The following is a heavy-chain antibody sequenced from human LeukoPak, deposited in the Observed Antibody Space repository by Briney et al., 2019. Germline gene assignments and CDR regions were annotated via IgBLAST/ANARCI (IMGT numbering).Heavy chain of an antibody. Sequence: ASVKVSCKASGYTFTSYGISWVRQAPGQGLEWMGWISAYNGNTNYAQKLQGRVTMTTDTFTTTAYMELRSLRSDDTAVYYCARDRFSGSGSHSGYWGQGTLVTVSS. CDR1: GYTFTSYG. D-gene: IGHD3-10*01. CDR2: ISAYNGNT. V-gene: IGHV1-18*04. CDR3: ARDRFSGSGSHSGY. J-gene: IGHJ4*02.